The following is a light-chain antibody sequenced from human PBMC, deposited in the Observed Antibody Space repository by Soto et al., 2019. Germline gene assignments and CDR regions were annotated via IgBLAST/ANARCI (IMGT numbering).Light chain of an antibody. CDR1: SSDVGSYNL. CDR2: EGS. J-gene: IGLJ3*02. CDR3: CSYAGSKV. V-gene: IGLV2-23*01. Sequence: QSALTQPASVSGSPGQSITISCTGTSSDVGSYNLVSWYQQHPGKAPKLMIYEGSKRPSGVSNRFSGSKSGNTASLTISGLQAEDEADYYCCSYAGSKVFGGWTKLTVL.